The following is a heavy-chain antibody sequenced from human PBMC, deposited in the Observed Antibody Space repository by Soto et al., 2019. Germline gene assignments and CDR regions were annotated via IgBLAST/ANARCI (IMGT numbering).Heavy chain of an antibody. CDR3: ARGDSQVSSVFDY. V-gene: IGHV4-31*03. Sequence: TLSLTCTVSGGPFPNGGYYWSWIRQEPGKGLEWIGYTHYSGATSYNPSLRSRVTISTDTSKTQFSLRLRSVTSADTAVYYCARGDSQVSSVFDYWGQGRLVTVSS. CDR1: GGPFPNGGYY. J-gene: IGHJ4*02. CDR2: THYSGAT. D-gene: IGHD3-16*01.